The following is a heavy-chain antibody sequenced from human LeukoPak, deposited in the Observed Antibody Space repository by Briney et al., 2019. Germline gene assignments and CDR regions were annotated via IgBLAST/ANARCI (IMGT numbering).Heavy chain of an antibody. CDR3: ARQISYDSSSGRDY. V-gene: IGHV4-34*01. CDR2: INHSGST. D-gene: IGHD3-22*01. J-gene: IGHJ4*02. Sequence: GSLRLSCAASDFSFSNYWMTWLRQAPGKGLEWIGEINHSGSTNYNPSLKSRVTISVDTSKNQFSLKLSSVTAADTAVYYCARQISYDSSSGRDYWGQGTLVTVSS. CDR1: DFSFSNYW.